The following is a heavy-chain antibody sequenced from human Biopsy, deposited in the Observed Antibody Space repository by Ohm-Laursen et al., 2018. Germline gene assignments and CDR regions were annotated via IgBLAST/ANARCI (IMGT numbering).Heavy chain of an antibody. CDR3: ARATNSTGWPYYYFYGMDV. V-gene: IGHV4-59*01. D-gene: IGHD2/OR15-2a*01. CDR1: GGSISSYY. J-gene: IGHJ6*02. CDR2: IYYSGST. Sequence: TLSFTCTVSGGSISSYYWSWIRQPPGQGLECIGYIYYSGSTNYNPSLKSRVTISVDTSKNQFSLRLNSVTAADTAVYYCARATNSTGWPYYYFYGMDVWGQGTTVTVSS.